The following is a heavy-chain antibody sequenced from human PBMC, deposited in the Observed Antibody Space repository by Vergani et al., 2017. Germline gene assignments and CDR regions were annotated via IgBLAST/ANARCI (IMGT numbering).Heavy chain of an antibody. J-gene: IGHJ4*02. V-gene: IGHV3-74*01. Sequence: EVQLVESGGGLVQPGGSLRLSCAASGFPLSNAWIHWVRQGPGKGLEWVSRVGFDGSDTVYADSVKGRFTISKDSAMNTVHLQMTNVRAEDTAVYFCARDGAGTIDFDYWGPGILFTVSS. CDR1: GFPLSNAW. CDR2: VGFDGSDT. CDR3: ARDGAGTIDFDY. D-gene: IGHD1-14*01.